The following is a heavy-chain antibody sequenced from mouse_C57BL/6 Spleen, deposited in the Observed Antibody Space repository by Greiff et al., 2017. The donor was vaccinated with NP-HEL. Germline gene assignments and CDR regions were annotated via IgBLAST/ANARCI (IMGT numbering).Heavy chain of an antibody. Sequence: EVKLQESGPGLVKPSQSLSLTCSVTGYSITSGYYWNWIRQFPGNKLEWMGYISYDGSNNYNPSLKNRISITRDTSKNQFFLKLNSVTTEDTATYYCARGGYYYGSMDYWGQGTSVTVSS. J-gene: IGHJ4*01. CDR3: ARGGYYYGSMDY. CDR2: ISYDGSN. D-gene: IGHD1-1*01. V-gene: IGHV3-6*01. CDR1: GYSITSGYY.